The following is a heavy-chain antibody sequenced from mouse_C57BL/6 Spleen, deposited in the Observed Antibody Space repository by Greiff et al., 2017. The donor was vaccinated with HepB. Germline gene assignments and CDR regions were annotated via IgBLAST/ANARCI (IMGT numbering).Heavy chain of an antibody. Sequence: VQLQQSGAELVRPGTSVKVSCKASGYAFTNYLIEWVKQRPGQGLEWIGVIYPGSGGTNYNEKFKGKATLTADKSSSTAYMQLSSLTSEDSAVYFCARWDSSGYDIAMDYWGQGTSVTVSS. V-gene: IGHV1-54*01. J-gene: IGHJ4*01. CDR1: GYAFTNYL. D-gene: IGHD3-2*02. CDR3: ARWDSSGYDIAMDY. CDR2: IYPGSGGT.